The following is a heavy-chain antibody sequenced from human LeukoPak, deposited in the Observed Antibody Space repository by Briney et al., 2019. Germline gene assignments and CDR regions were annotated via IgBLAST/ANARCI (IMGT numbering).Heavy chain of an antibody. Sequence: SETLSLTFSVSGVPISSRSYYWGWIRQPPGKGLEWIGSMYFSGNTYYNPSLKSRATISVHTPENHLSLKLTSVTATDTAVYYCARHRRFGSSALPRDVFDIWGRGTVVSVSS. CDR3: ARHRRFGSSALPRDVFDI. CDR1: GVPISSRSYY. V-gene: IGHV4-39*01. D-gene: IGHD1-26*01. CDR2: MYFSGNT. J-gene: IGHJ3*02.